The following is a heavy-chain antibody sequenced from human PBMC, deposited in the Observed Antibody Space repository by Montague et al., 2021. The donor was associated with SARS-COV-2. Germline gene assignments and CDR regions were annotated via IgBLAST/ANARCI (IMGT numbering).Heavy chain of an antibody. CDR2: ISSSGSTI. CDR1: GFAFSGYE. D-gene: IGHD3-22*01. CDR3: ARGRITMIVVVPHNAFDI. V-gene: IGHV3-48*03. Sequence: SLRLSCAASGFAFSGYEMNWVRRAPGKGLEWVSYISSSGSTIYYADSVKGRFTISRDNAKNSLYLQMNSLRAEDTAVYYCARGRITMIVVVPHNAFDIWGQGTMVTVSS. J-gene: IGHJ3*02.